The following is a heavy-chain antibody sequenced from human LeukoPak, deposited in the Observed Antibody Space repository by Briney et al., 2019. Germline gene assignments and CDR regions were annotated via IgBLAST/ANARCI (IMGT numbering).Heavy chain of an antibody. CDR2: IYYSGST. Sequence: SETLSLTYTVSGGSISSSSYYWGWIRQPPGKGLEWIGSIYYSGSTYYNPSLKSRVTISVDTSKNQFSLKLSSVTAADTAVYYCATDDPIRRNFDYWGQGTLVTVSS. CDR3: ATDDPIRRNFDY. J-gene: IGHJ4*02. CDR1: GGSISSSSYY. D-gene: IGHD1-14*01. V-gene: IGHV4-39*07.